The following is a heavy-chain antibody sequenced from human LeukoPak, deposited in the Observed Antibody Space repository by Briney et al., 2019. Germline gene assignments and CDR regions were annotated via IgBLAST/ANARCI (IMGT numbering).Heavy chain of an antibody. CDR1: GFTVSSNY. D-gene: IGHD3-3*01. CDR3: ARHGAHYDFWSGRAFDI. Sequence: GGSLRLSCAAFGFTVSSNYMSWVRQAPGKGLEWVSVIYSGGSTYYADSVKGRFTISRDNSKNTLYLQMNSLRAEDTAVYYCARHGAHYDFWSGRAFDIWGQGTMVTVSS. CDR2: IYSGGST. J-gene: IGHJ3*02. V-gene: IGHV3-66*04.